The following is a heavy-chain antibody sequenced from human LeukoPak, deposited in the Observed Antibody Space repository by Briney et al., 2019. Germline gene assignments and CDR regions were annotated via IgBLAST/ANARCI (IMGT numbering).Heavy chain of an antibody. CDR2: ISGSGGST. CDR1: VFTFSSYA. V-gene: IGHV3-23*01. CDR3: ARASYSTTWGIGDFVY. J-gene: IGHJ4*02. Sequence: GGSLRLSCGASVFTFSSYAMRWVRQAPGKGLEWVSAISGSGGSTYYADSVKGRFTISRDDSKNMLYLQMNSLTAEDTAVYYCARASYSTTWGIGDFVYWGQGTLVTVSS. D-gene: IGHD3-16*01.